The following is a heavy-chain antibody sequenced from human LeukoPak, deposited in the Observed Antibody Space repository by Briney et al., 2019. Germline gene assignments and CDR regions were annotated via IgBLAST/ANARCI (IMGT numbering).Heavy chain of an antibody. CDR1: GFTFSSYR. D-gene: IGHD2-15*01. CDR3: AKAVGYCSGGSCYRGAFDI. CDR2: ISYDGSNK. J-gene: IGHJ3*02. Sequence: GGSLRLSCAASGFTFSSYRMHWVRQAPGKGLEWVAVISYDGSNKYYADSVKGRFTISRDNSKNTLYLQMNSLRAEDTAVYYCAKAVGYCSGGSCYRGAFDIWGQGTMVTVSS. V-gene: IGHV3-30*18.